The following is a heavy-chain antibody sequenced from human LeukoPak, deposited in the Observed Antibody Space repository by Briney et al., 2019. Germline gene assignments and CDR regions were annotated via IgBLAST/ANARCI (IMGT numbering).Heavy chain of an antibody. CDR2: IYYSGST. V-gene: IGHV4-39*07. D-gene: IGHD3-22*01. Sequence: PSETLSLTCTVSGGSISSSSYYWGWIRQPPGKGLEWIGSIYYSGSTYYNPSLKSRVTISVDTSKNQFSLKLSSVTAADTAVYYCAPSGYPHYYFDYWGQGTLVTVSS. J-gene: IGHJ4*02. CDR3: APSGYPHYYFDY. CDR1: GGSISSSSYY.